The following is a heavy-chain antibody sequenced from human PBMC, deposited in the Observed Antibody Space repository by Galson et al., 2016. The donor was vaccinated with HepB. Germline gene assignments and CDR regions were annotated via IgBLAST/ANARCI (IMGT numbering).Heavy chain of an antibody. CDR3: ARGRWIMDV. CDR2: IYYDGSNK. J-gene: IGHJ6*02. D-gene: IGHD5-12*01. V-gene: IGHV3-33*01. Sequence: SLRLSCAASGFTFSTFGMHWVRQAPGKGLEWVALIYYDGSNKYYADSVKGQFTISRDNSYNTLYLQMNSLRAEDTAVYYCARGRWIMDVWGQGTTVTVSS. CDR1: GFTFSTFG.